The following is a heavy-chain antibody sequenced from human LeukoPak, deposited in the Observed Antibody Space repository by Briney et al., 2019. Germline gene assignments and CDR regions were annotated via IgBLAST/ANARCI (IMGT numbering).Heavy chain of an antibody. CDR2: ISGSGGST. CDR1: GFTFSSYA. J-gene: IGHJ6*03. V-gene: IGHV3-23*01. Sequence: PGGSLRLSCAASGFTFSSYAMSWVRQAPGKGLEWVSAISGSGGSTYYADSVKGRFTISRDNSKNTLYLQMNSLRAEDTAVYYCAKQGGSSWYGSYYYYMDVWGKGTTVTVSS. CDR3: AKQGGSSWYGSYYYYMDV. D-gene: IGHD6-13*01.